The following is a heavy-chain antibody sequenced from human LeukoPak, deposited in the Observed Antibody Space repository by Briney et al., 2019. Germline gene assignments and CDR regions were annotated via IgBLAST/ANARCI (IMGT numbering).Heavy chain of an antibody. J-gene: IGHJ5*02. CDR3: ARDEGHSGYDSGDNWFDP. CDR2: IYYSGST. CDR1: GGSISSYY. V-gene: IGHV4-59*01. D-gene: IGHD5-12*01. Sequence: PSETLSLTCTVSGGSISSYYWSWIRQPPGKGLEWIGYIYYSGSTNYNPSLKSRVTISVDTSKNQFFLKLSSVTAADTAVYYCARDEGHSGYDSGDNWFDPWGQGTLVTVSS.